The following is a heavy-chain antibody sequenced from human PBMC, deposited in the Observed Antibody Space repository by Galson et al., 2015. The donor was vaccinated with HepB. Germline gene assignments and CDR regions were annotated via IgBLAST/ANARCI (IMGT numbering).Heavy chain of an antibody. V-gene: IGHV3-23*01. CDR2: ISGSGGST. Sequence: SLRLSCAASGFTFSSYAMSWVRQAPGKGLEWVSAISGSGGSTYYADSVKGRFTISRDNSKNTLYLQMNSLRAEDTAVYYCAKDRTIFGVVTNDAFDIWGQGTMVTVSS. CDR3: AKDRTIFGVVTNDAFDI. J-gene: IGHJ3*02. D-gene: IGHD3-3*01. CDR1: GFTFSSYA.